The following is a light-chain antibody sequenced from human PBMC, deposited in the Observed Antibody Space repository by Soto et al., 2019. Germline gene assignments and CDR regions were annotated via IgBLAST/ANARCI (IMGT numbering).Light chain of an antibody. CDR3: SSYTSTSAVV. Sequence: QSVLTQPASVSGSPGQSITISCTGTSSDAGGYNYVSWYQQHPGKAPKLMIYDVSNRPSGVSNRFSGSKSDNTASLAISGLQAEDEADYYCSSYTSTSAVVFGGGTQLTVL. J-gene: IGLJ2*01. CDR2: DVS. V-gene: IGLV2-14*01. CDR1: SSDAGGYNY.